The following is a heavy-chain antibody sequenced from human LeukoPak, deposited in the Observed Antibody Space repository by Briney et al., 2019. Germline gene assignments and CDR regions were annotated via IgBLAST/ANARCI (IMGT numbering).Heavy chain of an antibody. D-gene: IGHD2-21*02. J-gene: IGHJ1*01. CDR1: GYTFTSYG. V-gene: IGHV1-69*04. Sequence: SVKVSCKASGYTFTSYGISWVRQAPGQGLEWMGRIIPILGIANYAQKFQGRVTITADKSASTAYMELSSLRSEDTAVYYCASVVTASTEYFQHWGQGTLVTVSS. CDR2: IIPILGIA. CDR3: ASVVTASTEYFQH.